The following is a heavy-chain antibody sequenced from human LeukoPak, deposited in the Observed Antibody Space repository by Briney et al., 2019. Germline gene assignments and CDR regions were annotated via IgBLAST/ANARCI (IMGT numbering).Heavy chain of an antibody. J-gene: IGHJ4*02. D-gene: IGHD3-9*01. Sequence: PGGSLRLSCAASGFTFDDYAMHWVRQAPGKGLEWVSGISWNSGSIGYADSVKGRFTISRDNAKNSLYLQMNSLRAEDTALYYCAKAPNVYDILTGGFDYWGQGTLVTVSS. V-gene: IGHV3-9*01. CDR3: AKAPNVYDILTGGFDY. CDR2: ISWNSGSI. CDR1: GFTFDDYA.